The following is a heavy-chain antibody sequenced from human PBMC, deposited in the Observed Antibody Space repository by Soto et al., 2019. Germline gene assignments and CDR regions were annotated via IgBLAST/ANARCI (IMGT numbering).Heavy chain of an antibody. Sequence: PGGSLRLSCAAPESIFRGYGMHWVRQAPGKGLEWMGGFDPEDGETIYAQKFQGRVTMTEDTSTDTAYMELSSLRSEDTAVYYCAKGMEQLVEGWSYLYYWGQGTLVTVSS. CDR2: FDPEDGET. J-gene: IGHJ4*02. V-gene: IGHV1-24*01. D-gene: IGHD6-6*01. CDR1: ESIFRGYG. CDR3: AKGMEQLVEGWSYLYY.